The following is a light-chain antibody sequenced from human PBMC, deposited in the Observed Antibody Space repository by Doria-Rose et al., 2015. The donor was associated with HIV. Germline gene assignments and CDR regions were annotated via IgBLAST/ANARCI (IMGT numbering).Light chain of an antibody. CDR2: RAS. V-gene: IGKV3-15*01. J-gene: IGKJ2*01. Sequence: TQSPATLSVSPGERATLSCRASQGIGSDLAWYQQKPGQALRLLIYRASIRATGIPPRFTGGGSGTEFTLTVSSLQSEDFAVYFCQQYSQWPPYTFGQGTKLEVK. CDR1: QGIGSD. CDR3: QQYSQWPPYT.